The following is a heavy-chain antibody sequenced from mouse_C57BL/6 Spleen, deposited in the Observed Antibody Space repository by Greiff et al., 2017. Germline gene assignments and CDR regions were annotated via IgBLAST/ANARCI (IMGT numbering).Heavy chain of an antibody. D-gene: IGHD1-1*01. CDR3: ARYYGAMDY. CDR1: GYTFTSYW. V-gene: IGHV1-55*01. CDR2: IYPGSGST. Sequence: QVQLQQPGAELVKPGASVKMSCKASGYTFTSYWITWVKQRPGQGLEWIGDIYPGSGSTNYNEKFKSKATLTVDKSSSTAYMQLSSLTSEDSAVYYCARYYGAMDYWGQGTSVTVSS. J-gene: IGHJ4*01.